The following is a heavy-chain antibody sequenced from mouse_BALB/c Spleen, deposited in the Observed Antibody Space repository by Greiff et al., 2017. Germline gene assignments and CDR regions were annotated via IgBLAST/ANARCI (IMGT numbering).Heavy chain of an antibody. CDR1: GFSLTSYG. CDR2: IWAGGST. Sequence: QVQLKESGPGLVAPSQSLSITCTVSGFSLTSYGVHCVRQPPGKGLEWLGVIWAGGSTNYNSALMSRLSISKDNSKSQVFLKMNSLQTDDTAMYYCARYGNYSYAMDYWGQGTSVTVSS. V-gene: IGHV2-9*02. CDR3: ARYGNYSYAMDY. D-gene: IGHD2-1*01. J-gene: IGHJ4*01.